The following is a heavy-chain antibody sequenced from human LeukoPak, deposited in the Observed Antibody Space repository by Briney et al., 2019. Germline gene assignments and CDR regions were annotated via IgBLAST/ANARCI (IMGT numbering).Heavy chain of an antibody. Sequence: PGGSLRLSCAASGFTLSSYAMSWVRQAPGKGLEWVSATSSSDAGTYYAASVRGRFTVSRDNSKNTLYLQMNSLRAEDTAVYYCARRAGAYSHPHDYWGQGTLVTVSS. CDR1: GFTLSSYA. D-gene: IGHD4/OR15-4a*01. CDR2: TSSSDAGT. CDR3: ARRAGAYSHPHDY. V-gene: IGHV3-23*01. J-gene: IGHJ4*02.